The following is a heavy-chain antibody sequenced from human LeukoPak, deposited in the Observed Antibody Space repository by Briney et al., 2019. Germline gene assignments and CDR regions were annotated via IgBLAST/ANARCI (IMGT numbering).Heavy chain of an antibody. CDR1: GYTFTSYG. J-gene: IGHJ4*02. D-gene: IGHD1-26*01. CDR2: ISAYNGNT. Sequence: ASVKVSCTASGYTFTSYGISWVRQAPGQGLEWMGWISAYNGNTNYAQKLQGRVTMTTDTSTSTAYMELRSLRSDDTAVYYCARDVLGATTDYFDYWGQGTLVTVSS. V-gene: IGHV1-18*01. CDR3: ARDVLGATTDYFDY.